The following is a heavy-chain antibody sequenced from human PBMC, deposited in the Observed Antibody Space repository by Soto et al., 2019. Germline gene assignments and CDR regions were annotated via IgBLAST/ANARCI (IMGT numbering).Heavy chain of an antibody. J-gene: IGHJ4*02. CDR2: ISWNSDSI. V-gene: IGHV3-9*01. CDR3: ANAIYWGFES. CDR1: GFIFDDYA. D-gene: IGHD7-27*01. Sequence: GGSLRLSCAASGFIFDDYAMHWVRQAPGKGLEWVSGISWNSDSIGYADSVKGRFTISRDNAKNSLYLQMNSLRAEDTALYYCANAIYWGFESWGQGTLVTVSS.